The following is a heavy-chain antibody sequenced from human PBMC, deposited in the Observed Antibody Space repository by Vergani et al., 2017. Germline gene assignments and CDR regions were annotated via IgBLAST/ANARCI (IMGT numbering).Heavy chain of an antibody. CDR2: IYYSGST. CDR1: GGSISSYY. V-gene: IGHV4-59*01. CDR3: ARDRGPRGTTWRVFDY. J-gene: IGHJ4*02. D-gene: IGHD1-1*01. Sequence: QVQLQESGPGLVKPSETLSLTCTVSGGSISSYYWSWIRQPPGKGLEWIGYIYYSGSTNYNPSLKSRVTISVDTSKNQFSLKLSSVTAADTAVYYCARDRGPRGTTWRVFDYWGQGTLVTVSS.